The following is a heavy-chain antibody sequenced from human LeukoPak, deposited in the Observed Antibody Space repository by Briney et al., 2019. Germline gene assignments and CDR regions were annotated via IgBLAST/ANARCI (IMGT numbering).Heavy chain of an antibody. CDR1: GGSISSSSYY. CDR3: SRGGLVVPAAIGSFDY. D-gene: IGHD2-2*02. J-gene: IGHJ4*02. V-gene: IGHV4-30-4*08. CDR2: NYYSGSN. Sequence: PSETLSLTCTVSGGSISSSSYYWSWIPQPPGKDLKWVRNNYYSGSNYYNPTIRSRITIAVDTHKNSFHLKLSSVTAAATADYYCSRGGLVVPAAIGSFDYWGQGTLVTVSS.